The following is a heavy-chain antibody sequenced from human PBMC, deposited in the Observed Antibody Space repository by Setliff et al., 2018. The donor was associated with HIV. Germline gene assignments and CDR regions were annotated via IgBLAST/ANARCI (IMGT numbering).Heavy chain of an antibody. Sequence: PGGSLRLSCAASGFTFSSYTMNWVRQAPGKGPEWVSAISDGGGSTYYAVSVKGRFTISRDKSKNTLYLQMNSLRVEDTAVYYCAKEPKLGGVAAPFDYWGQGTLVTVSS. CDR3: AKEPKLGGVAAPFDY. CDR2: ISDGGGST. D-gene: IGHD2-8*02. J-gene: IGHJ4*02. CDR1: GFTFSSYT. V-gene: IGHV3-23*01.